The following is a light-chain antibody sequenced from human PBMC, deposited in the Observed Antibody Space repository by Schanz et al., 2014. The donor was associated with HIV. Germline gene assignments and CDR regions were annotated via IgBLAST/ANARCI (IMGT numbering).Light chain of an antibody. J-gene: IGKJ3*01. CDR1: QRLSSSY. CDR2: ATS. Sequence: EIVLTQSPGTLSLFPGGRATLSCGASQRLSSSYLAWYQQKRDQPPRLVIYATSTRAAGIPDRFSGTGSGTDFTLTISSLEPEDFAVYYCQHYGSSFGPGTKVDIK. CDR3: QHYGSS. V-gene: IGKV3-20*01.